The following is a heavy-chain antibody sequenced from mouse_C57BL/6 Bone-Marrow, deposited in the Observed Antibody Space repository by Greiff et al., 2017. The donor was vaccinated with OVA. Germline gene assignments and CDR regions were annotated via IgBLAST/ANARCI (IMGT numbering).Heavy chain of an antibody. CDR2: SDPEDGDT. CDR1: GFNIKDYY. J-gene: IGHJ4*01. CDR3: ARGGIRRRNAMDY. Sequence: VQLQQSGAELVKPGASVKLSCTASGFNIKDYYMHWVKQRTEQGLEWIGRSDPEDGDTKYASKFQGKSTITADSSSNAACLQLSSLASEDTAVYYCARGGIRRRNAMDYWGQGTSVTVSS. V-gene: IGHV14-2*01. D-gene: IGHD2-4*01.